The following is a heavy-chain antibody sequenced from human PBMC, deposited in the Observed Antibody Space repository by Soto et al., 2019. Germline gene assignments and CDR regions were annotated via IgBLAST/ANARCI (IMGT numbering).Heavy chain of an antibody. CDR2: ISSSSSTI. V-gene: IGHV3-48*02. D-gene: IGHD2-21*01. Sequence: GGSLRLSCAASGFTFSSYSMNWVRQAPGKGLEWVSYISSSSSTIYYADSVKGRFTISRDNAKNSLYLQMNSLRDEDTAVYYCAREDVMYYYYGMDVWGQGTTVTVSS. CDR1: GFTFSSYS. CDR3: AREDVMYYYYGMDV. J-gene: IGHJ6*02.